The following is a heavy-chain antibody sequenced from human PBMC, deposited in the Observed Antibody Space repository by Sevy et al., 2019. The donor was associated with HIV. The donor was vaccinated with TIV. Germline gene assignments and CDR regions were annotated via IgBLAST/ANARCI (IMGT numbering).Heavy chain of an antibody. CDR2: THYSGTT. Sequence: SETRSLTCTVSGGSFSSGDYYWTWIRQPPGTGLEWIGYTHYSGTTHYNPSLKGRVTISVDTSKNQLSLKLSSVTAADTAVYYCARGGYKYGFQYFDYWGQGSLVTVSS. CDR3: ARGGYKYGFQYFDY. CDR1: GGSFSSGDYY. J-gene: IGHJ4*02. V-gene: IGHV4-30-4*01. D-gene: IGHD5-18*01.